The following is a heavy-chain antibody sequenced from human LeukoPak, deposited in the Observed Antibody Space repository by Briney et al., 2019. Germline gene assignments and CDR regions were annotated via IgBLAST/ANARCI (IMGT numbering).Heavy chain of an antibody. V-gene: IGHV3-23*01. J-gene: IGHJ4*02. D-gene: IGHD1-26*01. Sequence: GGSQRLSCAASGFTFSSYAMSWVRQAPGKGLEWVSAISGSGGSTYYADSVKGRFTISRDNSKNTLYLQMNSLRAEDTAVYYCAKASLVGPTTLLVFDYWGQGTLVTVSS. CDR3: AKASLVGPTTLLVFDY. CDR1: GFTFSSYA. CDR2: ISGSGGST.